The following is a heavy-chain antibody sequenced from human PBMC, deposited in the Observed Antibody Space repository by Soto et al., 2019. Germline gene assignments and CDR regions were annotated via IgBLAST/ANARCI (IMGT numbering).Heavy chain of an antibody. CDR2: ISNSGGII. V-gene: IGHV3-11*01. CDR1: VFSLSAYH. D-gene: IGHD2-2*01. CDR3: ARDRMPDRYLGYI. J-gene: IGHJ3*02. Sequence: GWYPRVSFSASVFSLSAYHMPCLRHSPVKGLEWSSHISNSGGIIDSAASVKGRFSISRDNDKSSVYLQMNTLRAEDTAIYYCARDRMPDRYLGYIWGQGIMVTDSS.